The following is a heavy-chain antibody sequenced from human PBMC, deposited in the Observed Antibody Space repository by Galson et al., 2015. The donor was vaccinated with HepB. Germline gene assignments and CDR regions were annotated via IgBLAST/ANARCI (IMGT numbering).Heavy chain of an antibody. CDR1: GGTFSSYA. J-gene: IGHJ1*01. CDR2: IIPIFGTA. V-gene: IGHV1-69*13. CDR3: ASGIIAAAGTYFQH. Sequence: SVKVSCKASGGTFSSYAISWVRQAPGQGLEWMGGIIPIFGTANYAQKFQGRVTITADESTSTAYMELSSLRSEDTAVYYCASGIIAAAGTYFQHWGQGTLVTVSS. D-gene: IGHD6-13*01.